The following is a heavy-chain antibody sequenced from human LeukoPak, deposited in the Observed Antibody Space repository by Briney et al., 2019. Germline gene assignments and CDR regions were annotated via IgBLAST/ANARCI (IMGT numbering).Heavy chain of an antibody. Sequence: GGSLRLSCAASGFTFRSYTMNWVRQAPGKGLEWIPYITSSSSTLYYADSVKGRFTISRDNAKNSLYLQMNSLRDEDTAVYYCASGYSSALRYFDYWGQGTLVTVSS. V-gene: IGHV3-48*02. J-gene: IGHJ4*02. CDR1: GFTFRSYT. CDR3: ASGYSSALRYFDY. CDR2: ITSSSSTL. D-gene: IGHD6-19*01.